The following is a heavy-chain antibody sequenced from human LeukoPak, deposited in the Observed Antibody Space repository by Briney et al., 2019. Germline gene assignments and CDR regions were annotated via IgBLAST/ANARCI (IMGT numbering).Heavy chain of an antibody. CDR1: GGTFSSYA. Sequence: ASVKVSCKASGGTFSSYAISWVRQAPGQGLEWMGRIIPILGIANYAQKLQGRVTMTTDTSTSTAYMELRSLRSDDTAVYYCARDLGRTSATGLDDYWGQGTLVTVSS. V-gene: IGHV1-69*04. J-gene: IGHJ4*02. CDR2: IIPILGIA. CDR3: ARDLGRTSATGLDDY. D-gene: IGHD5-12*01.